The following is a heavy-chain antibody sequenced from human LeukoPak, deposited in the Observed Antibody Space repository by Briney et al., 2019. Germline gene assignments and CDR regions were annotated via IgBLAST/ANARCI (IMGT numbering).Heavy chain of an antibody. Sequence: GGSLRLSCAASGFTFSSYAMSWVRQAPGKGLEWVSAISGSGGSTYYADPVKGRFTISRDNSKNTLYLQMNSLRAEDTAVYYCAKDQVVPAAKGANWFDPWGQGTLVTVSS. CDR2: ISGSGGST. CDR3: AKDQVVPAAKGANWFDP. V-gene: IGHV3-23*01. J-gene: IGHJ5*02. CDR1: GFTFSSYA. D-gene: IGHD2-2*01.